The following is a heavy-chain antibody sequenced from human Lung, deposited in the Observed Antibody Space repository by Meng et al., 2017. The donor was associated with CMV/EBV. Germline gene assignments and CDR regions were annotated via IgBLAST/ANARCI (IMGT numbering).Heavy chain of an antibody. Sequence: SXTLSLXCTVSRGSISGDDYYWSWIRQPPGKGLEWIGYIYYSGTTYYNPSLKSRVTISIDTSKNQFSLNLSSVTAADTAVYYCARGYFRLGISLRGGWFGPWXQGTLVTVSS. CDR3: ARGYFRLGISLRGGWFGP. CDR2: IYYSGTT. V-gene: IGHV4-30-4*02. D-gene: IGHD3-9*01. CDR1: RGSISGDDYY. J-gene: IGHJ5*02.